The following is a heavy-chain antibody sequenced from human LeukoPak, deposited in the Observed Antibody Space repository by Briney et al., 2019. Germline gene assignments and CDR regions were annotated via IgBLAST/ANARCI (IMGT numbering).Heavy chain of an antibody. CDR2: LYSDGNT. V-gene: IGHV3-53*01. D-gene: IGHD6-13*01. CDR1: GFTVITND. Sequence: PGGSLRLSCAASGFTVITNDMTWVRQAPGKGLEWVSVLYSDGNTKYADSVQGRFTISRDNAKNTLYLQMNSLRAEDTAVYYCARIRNSAAADWGQGTLVTVSS. CDR3: ARIRNSAAAD. J-gene: IGHJ4*02.